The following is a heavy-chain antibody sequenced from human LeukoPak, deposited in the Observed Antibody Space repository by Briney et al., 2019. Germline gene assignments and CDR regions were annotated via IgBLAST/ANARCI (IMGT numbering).Heavy chain of an antibody. CDR1: GFTFWNYR. Sequence: GGSLRLSCATSGFTFWNYRMKWVRQAPGKGLEWVSSIDGTSTNIYYADSVKGRFTISRDNAKNSVYLQMSSLRAEDTAVYYCARDDPSMIAALHYWGQGTLVTVSS. J-gene: IGHJ4*02. D-gene: IGHD6-6*01. CDR3: ARDDPSMIAALHY. CDR2: IDGTSTNI. V-gene: IGHV3-21*01.